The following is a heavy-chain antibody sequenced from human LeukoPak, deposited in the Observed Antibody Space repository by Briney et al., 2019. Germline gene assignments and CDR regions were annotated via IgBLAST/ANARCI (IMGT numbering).Heavy chain of an antibody. Sequence: PGGALRLSCAASGFTFSKYWMLWVHQAPGKGLESVSRINTDGTVTTYADSVKGRFTVSRDNADTTMFLQMNSVRDEDTAVYYCATKQWLAPPPDSWGQGTPVTVSS. CDR1: GFTFSKYW. CDR3: ATKQWLAPPPDS. D-gene: IGHD6-19*01. CDR2: INTDGTVT. J-gene: IGHJ4*02. V-gene: IGHV3-74*01.